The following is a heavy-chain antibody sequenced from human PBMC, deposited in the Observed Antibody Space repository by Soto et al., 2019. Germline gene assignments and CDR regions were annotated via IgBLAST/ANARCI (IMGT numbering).Heavy chain of an antibody. CDR1: GGSFSGYY. Sequence: QVQLQQWGAGLLKPSETLSLTCAVYGGSFSGYYWSWIRQPPGKGLEWIGEINHSGSTNYNPSLKSRVTISVDTSKNQFSLKLSSVTAADTAVYYCARGRLGRGSCYDYWGQGTLVTVSS. J-gene: IGHJ4*02. CDR3: ARGRLGRGSCYDY. V-gene: IGHV4-34*01. CDR2: INHSGST. D-gene: IGHD2-15*01.